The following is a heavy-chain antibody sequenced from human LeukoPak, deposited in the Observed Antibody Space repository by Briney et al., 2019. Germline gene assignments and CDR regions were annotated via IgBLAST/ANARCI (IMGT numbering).Heavy chain of an antibody. CDR2: INHSGST. J-gene: IGHJ4*02. Sequence: PSETLSLTCAVYGGSFGGYYWSWIRQPPGKGLEWIGEINHSGSTYYNPSLKSRVTISVDTSKNQFSLKLSSVTAADTAVYYCARDRGYCSGGSCPDYWGQGTLVTVSS. CDR1: GGSFGGYY. CDR3: ARDRGYCSGGSCPDY. V-gene: IGHV4-34*01. D-gene: IGHD2-15*01.